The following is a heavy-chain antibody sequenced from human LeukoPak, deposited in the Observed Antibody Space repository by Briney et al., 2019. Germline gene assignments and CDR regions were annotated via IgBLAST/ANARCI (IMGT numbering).Heavy chain of an antibody. CDR3: VNQALKTHRGC. CDR1: GFTVSTNY. J-gene: IGHJ4*02. D-gene: IGHD1-26*01. Sequence: GGSLRLSCAASGFTVSTNYISWVRQAPGKGLEWVSVIYSGGSTYYADSVKGRFTISRDNSKNTLYLQMNSLRAEDTAVYYCVNQALKTHRGCWGQGTLVTVSS. CDR2: IYSGGST. V-gene: IGHV3-53*01.